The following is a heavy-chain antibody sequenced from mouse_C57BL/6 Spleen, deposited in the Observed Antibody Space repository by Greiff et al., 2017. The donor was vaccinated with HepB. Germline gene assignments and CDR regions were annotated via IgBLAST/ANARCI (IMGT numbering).Heavy chain of an antibody. Sequence: VQLQQSGAELARPGASVKLSCKASGYTFTSYGISWVKQRTGQGLEWIGEIYPRSGNTYYNEKFKGKATLTADKSSSTAYMELRSLTSEDSAFYCCAREGNYCSSLYWYFDVWGTGTTVTVSS. CDR3: AREGNYCSSLYWYFDV. J-gene: IGHJ1*03. CDR1: GYTFTSYG. CDR2: IYPRSGNT. V-gene: IGHV1-81*01. D-gene: IGHD1-1*01.